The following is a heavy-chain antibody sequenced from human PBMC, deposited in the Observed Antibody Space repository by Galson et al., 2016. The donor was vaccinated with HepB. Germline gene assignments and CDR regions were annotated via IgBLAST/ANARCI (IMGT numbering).Heavy chain of an antibody. CDR1: GFTFSSYG. J-gene: IGHJ6*04. Sequence: SLRLSCAASGFTFSSYGMHWVRQAPGKGLEWVAIVWFDGRNEYYADSVKGRFTISRDNSKNTLILQMNSLRVEDTAVYYCARPRRLYGDSFRYYYYYGLDVWGKGTTVTVSS. V-gene: IGHV3-33*01. D-gene: IGHD4-17*01. CDR2: VWFDGRNE. CDR3: ARPRRLYGDSFRYYYYYGLDV.